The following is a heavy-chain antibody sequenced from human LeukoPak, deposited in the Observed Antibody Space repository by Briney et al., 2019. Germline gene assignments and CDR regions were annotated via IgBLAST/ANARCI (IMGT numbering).Heavy chain of an antibody. V-gene: IGHV3-7*01. CDR2: INQGGSRL. D-gene: IGHD2-8*01. CDR1: AFTFGRNW. Sequence: GGSLTLSCAGSAFTFGRNWMGWVRQAPGKGLEWVASINQGGSRLHYLDSVTGRFIIPRDDAQNSLFLQMTRLRVDDTAVYYCARLKDDVTKLDYWGQGTLVSVSS. J-gene: IGHJ4*02. CDR3: ARLKDDVTKLDY.